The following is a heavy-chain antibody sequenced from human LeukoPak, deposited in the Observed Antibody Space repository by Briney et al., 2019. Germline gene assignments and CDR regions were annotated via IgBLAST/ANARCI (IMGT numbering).Heavy chain of an antibody. Sequence: SETLSLTCAVYGGSFSGYYWSWIRQPPGKGLEWIGEINHSGSTNYNPSLKSRVTISVDTSKNQFSLKLSSVTAADTAVYYCARATYYYGDFPYAFDIWGQGTMVTVSS. CDR1: GGSFSGYY. J-gene: IGHJ3*02. CDR3: ARATYYYGDFPYAFDI. CDR2: INHSGST. D-gene: IGHD4-17*01. V-gene: IGHV4-34*01.